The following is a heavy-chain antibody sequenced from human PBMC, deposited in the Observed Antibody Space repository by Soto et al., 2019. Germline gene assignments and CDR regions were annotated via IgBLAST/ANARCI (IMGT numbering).Heavy chain of an antibody. CDR1: GFTFTSSA. J-gene: IGHJ4*02. D-gene: IGHD6-19*01. Sequence: SVKVSCKASGFTFTSSAVQWVRQARGQRLEWIGWIVVGSGNTNYAQKFQERVTITRDMSTSTAYMELSSLRSADTAVYYCATKGVSGWFFDYWGQGTVVTVSS. CDR2: IVVGSGNT. V-gene: IGHV1-58*01. CDR3: ATKGVSGWFFDY.